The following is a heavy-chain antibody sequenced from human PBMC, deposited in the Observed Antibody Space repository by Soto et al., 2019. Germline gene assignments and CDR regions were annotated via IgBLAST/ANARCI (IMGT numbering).Heavy chain of an antibody. D-gene: IGHD1-1*01. CDR2: ISYDGSNK. CDR3: ATLYNWNDVYDFDY. V-gene: IGHV3-30-3*01. CDR1: GFTFSSYA. J-gene: IGHJ4*02. Sequence: QVQLVESGGGVVQPGRSLRLSCAASGFTFSSYAMHWVRQAPGKGLEWVAVISYDGSNKYYADSVKGRFTISRDNSKNTLYLQMNSLRAEDTAVYYCATLYNWNDVYDFDYWGQGTLVTVSS.